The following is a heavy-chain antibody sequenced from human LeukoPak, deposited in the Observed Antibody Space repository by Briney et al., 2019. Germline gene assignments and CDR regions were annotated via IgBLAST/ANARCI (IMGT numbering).Heavy chain of an antibody. J-gene: IGHJ6*03. Sequence: ASVKVSCKASGYTFTGYFIHWVRQAPGQGLEWMGWINPNSGGTNYAQKFQGRVTMTRDTSTSTAYMELRSLRSDDTAGYYCARYDFWSGYLGGLHYYYMDVWGKGTTVTVSS. CDR1: GYTFTGYF. CDR3: ARYDFWSGYLGGLHYYYMDV. D-gene: IGHD3-3*01. V-gene: IGHV1-2*02. CDR2: INPNSGGT.